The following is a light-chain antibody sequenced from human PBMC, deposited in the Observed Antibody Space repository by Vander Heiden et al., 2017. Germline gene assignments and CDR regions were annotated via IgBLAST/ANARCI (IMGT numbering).Light chain of an antibody. Sequence: QSVLTQPPPVSGAPGQTVTISCTGGSSNIGARYDVHWYQQLPGTAHKLLIYGNSDRPSGVPDRFSVSKSDTSGSLAITGLQAEDEADYYCQCYDISLSAWVFGGGTRLTVL. CDR3: QCYDISLSAWV. J-gene: IGLJ3*02. V-gene: IGLV1-40*01. CDR1: SSNIGARYD. CDR2: GNS.